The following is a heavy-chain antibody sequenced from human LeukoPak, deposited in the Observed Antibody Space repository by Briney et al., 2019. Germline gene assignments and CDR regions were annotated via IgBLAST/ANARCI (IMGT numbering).Heavy chain of an antibody. CDR3: AKAGIGANTYQPFDY. CDR1: GFTFSSYA. J-gene: IGHJ4*02. Sequence: GGSLRLSCAASGFTFSSYAMSWVRQAPGKGLEWVSAISGSGGSTYYAGSVKGRFTISRDNSKNTLYLQMNSLRAEDTAVYYCAKAGIGANTYQPFDYWGQGTLVTVSS. CDR2: ISGSGGST. V-gene: IGHV3-23*01. D-gene: IGHD3-10*01.